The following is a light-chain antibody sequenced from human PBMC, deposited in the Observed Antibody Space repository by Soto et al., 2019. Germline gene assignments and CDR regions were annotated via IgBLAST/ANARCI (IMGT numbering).Light chain of an antibody. V-gene: IGKV3-20*01. CDR2: GAS. CDR3: QQFGNSPLFT. J-gene: IGKJ3*01. Sequence: EIVLTQSPGTLSLCPGERATLSCRASQSVSSSYFAWYQQKPGQAHRLLIYGASNRATGIPHRFSGSRSETDFTLTISRLEPDDFAVYYCQQFGNSPLFTFGPGTNVDVK. CDR1: QSVSSSY.